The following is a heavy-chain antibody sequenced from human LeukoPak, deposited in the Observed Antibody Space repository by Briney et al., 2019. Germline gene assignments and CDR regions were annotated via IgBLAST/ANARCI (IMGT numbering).Heavy chain of an antibody. D-gene: IGHD6-19*01. V-gene: IGHV1-2*02. CDR3: ARLATVPG. CDR2: IHPNSGDT. Sequence: GASVKVSCKASGYTFTGYYLHWVRQAPGQGLEWMGWIHPNSGDTNFAQRFQGRVTMTRDTSISTAYVELTSLRSDDTAVYYCARLATVPGWGQGTLVTVSS. J-gene: IGHJ1*01. CDR1: GYTFTGYY.